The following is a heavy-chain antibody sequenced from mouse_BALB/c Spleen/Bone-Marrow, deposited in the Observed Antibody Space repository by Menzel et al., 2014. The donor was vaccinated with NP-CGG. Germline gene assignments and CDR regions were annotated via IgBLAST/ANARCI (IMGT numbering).Heavy chain of an antibody. CDR3: ARWEYYAMDY. V-gene: IGHV14-3*02. J-gene: IGHJ4*01. CDR2: IDPANGNT. D-gene: IGHD4-1*01. CDR1: GFNIKDTY. Sequence: EVQLQQSGAELVKPGASVKLSCTASGFNIKDTYMHWVKQRPEQGLEWIGRIDPANGNTKYDPKFQGKATITADTSPNTAYLQLSSLTSEDTAVYYCARWEYYAMDYWGQGTSVTVSS.